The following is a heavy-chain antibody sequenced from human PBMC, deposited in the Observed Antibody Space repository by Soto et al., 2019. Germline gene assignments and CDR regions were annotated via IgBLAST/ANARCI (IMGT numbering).Heavy chain of an antibody. D-gene: IGHD3-10*01. V-gene: IGHV1-3*01. CDR3: ARDPSGYYGMDV. CDR2: INAGNGNT. J-gene: IGHJ6*02. CDR1: GYTFTSYA. Sequence: QVQLVQSGAEVKKPGASVRVSCKPSGYTFTSYAMNWVRQAPGQRLEWMGWINAGNGNTKYSQKFQGRVTITRETSASTSYMERSSRRSEDTAVYSCARDPSGYYGMDVWGQGTTVTVSS.